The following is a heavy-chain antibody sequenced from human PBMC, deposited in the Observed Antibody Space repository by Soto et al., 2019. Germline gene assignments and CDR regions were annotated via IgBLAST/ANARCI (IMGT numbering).Heavy chain of an antibody. Sequence: SVKVSCKASGGTFSSYAISWVRQAPGQGLEWMGGIIPIFGTANYAQKLQGRVTITADESTSTAYMELSSLRSEDTAVYYCARVPRITMVRGARALGMDVWGQGTTVTVSS. D-gene: IGHD3-10*01. J-gene: IGHJ6*02. CDR2: IIPIFGTA. CDR3: ARVPRITMVRGARALGMDV. V-gene: IGHV1-69*13. CDR1: GGTFSSYA.